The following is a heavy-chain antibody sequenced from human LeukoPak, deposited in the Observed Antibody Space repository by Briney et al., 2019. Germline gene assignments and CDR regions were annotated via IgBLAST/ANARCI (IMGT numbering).Heavy chain of an antibody. CDR1: GGSISSSSYY. CDR2: IYYSGST. J-gene: IGHJ4*02. D-gene: IGHD6-19*01. CDR3: ATSQYSSAWYGPYYFDY. V-gene: IGHV4-39*01. Sequence: SETLSLTCTVSGGSISSSSYYWGWIRQPPGKGLEWIGSIYYSGSTFYNPSLKSRFTISVDTTKNQFSLKLSSVTAADTAVYYCATSQYSSAWYGPYYFDYWGQGTLVTVSS.